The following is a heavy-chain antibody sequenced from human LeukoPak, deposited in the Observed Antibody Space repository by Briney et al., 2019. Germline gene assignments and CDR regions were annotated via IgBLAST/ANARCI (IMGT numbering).Heavy chain of an antibody. Sequence: PGGSLRLSCVASGFTFSSYWMHWVRQDPRKGLVWVSRINGDGRNINYADSVRGRFTISRDNAKNSLYLQMNNLRAEDTAVYYCARVSIEPDTISDWFDPWGQGALVTVSS. J-gene: IGHJ5*02. CDR1: GFTFSSYW. V-gene: IGHV3-74*01. D-gene: IGHD2/OR15-2a*01. CDR2: INGDGRNI. CDR3: ARVSIEPDTISDWFDP.